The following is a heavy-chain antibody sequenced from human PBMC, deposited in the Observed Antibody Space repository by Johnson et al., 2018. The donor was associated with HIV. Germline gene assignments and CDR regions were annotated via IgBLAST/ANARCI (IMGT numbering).Heavy chain of an antibody. J-gene: IGHJ3*02. CDR2: IKQDGSEK. D-gene: IGHD1-26*01. CDR1: GFTFSSYW. CDR3: ARDLRLGAIDAFDI. Sequence: EVQLVESGGGLVQPGGSLRLSCAASGFTFSSYWMSWVRQAPGKRLEWVANIKQDGSEKYYVDSVKGRFTISRDNAKNSLYLQMNSLRAEDTAVYFCARDLRLGAIDAFDIWGQGTMVTVSS. V-gene: IGHV3-7*01.